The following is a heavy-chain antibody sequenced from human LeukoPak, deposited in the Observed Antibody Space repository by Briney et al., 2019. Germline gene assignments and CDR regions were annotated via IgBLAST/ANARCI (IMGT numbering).Heavy chain of an antibody. Sequence: SETLSLTCTVSGYSISSGGYSWSWIRQPPGKAMEFIAYIYYTGNTYFNPSLKSRVTISVDTSKNQFSLKLSSVTAADTAVYYCARVLAAAGNNWFDPWGQGTLVTVSS. CDR3: ARVLAAAGNNWFDP. J-gene: IGHJ5*02. V-gene: IGHV4-30-4*07. D-gene: IGHD6-13*01. CDR2: IYYTGNT. CDR1: GYSISSGGYS.